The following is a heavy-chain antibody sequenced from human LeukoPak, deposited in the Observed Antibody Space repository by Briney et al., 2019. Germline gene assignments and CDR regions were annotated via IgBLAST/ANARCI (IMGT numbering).Heavy chain of an antibody. J-gene: IGHJ4*02. CDR1: GYTFTGYY. CDR3: ASVGYYYDSSGYRF. V-gene: IGHV1-2*06. Sequence: ASVKVSCKASGYTFTGYYMHWVRQAPGQGREWVGRINPNSGGTNYAQTFRGRVTMTRHTSISTAYMALSRVRSDDTAVYYCASVGYYYDSSGYRFWGQGTLVTVSS. CDR2: INPNSGGT. D-gene: IGHD3-22*01.